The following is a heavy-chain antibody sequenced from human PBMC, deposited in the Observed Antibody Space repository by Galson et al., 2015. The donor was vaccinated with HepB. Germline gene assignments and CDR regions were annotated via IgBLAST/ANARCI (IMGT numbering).Heavy chain of an antibody. D-gene: IGHD7-27*01. CDR1: GFSFNDYN. CDR2: ISSDSSYI. CDR3: ARDPPLGAPFDY. Sequence: LRLSCAASGFSFNDYNMIWVRQAPGKGLEWVSSISSDSSYIYYADSVRGRFTISRDNAKKSLYLQMNSLRVEDTATYYCARDPPLGAPFDYWGQGTLVTVSS. V-gene: IGHV3-21*01. J-gene: IGHJ4*02.